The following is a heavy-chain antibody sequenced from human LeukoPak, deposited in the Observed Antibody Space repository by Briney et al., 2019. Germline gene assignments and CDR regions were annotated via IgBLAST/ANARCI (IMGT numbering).Heavy chain of an antibody. CDR1: GFTFSNYG. J-gene: IGHJ3*02. D-gene: IGHD1-26*01. CDR2: IFSDGSKK. Sequence: GGSLRLSCAASGFTFSNYGIHWVRQAPGKGLEWVALIFSDGSKKYYADSVMGRFTISRDNSKSTLFLQMSSLRVEDTAVYYCARDLLVGSTHGGFDIWGQGTLVSVSS. V-gene: IGHV3-33*08. CDR3: ARDLLVGSTHGGFDI.